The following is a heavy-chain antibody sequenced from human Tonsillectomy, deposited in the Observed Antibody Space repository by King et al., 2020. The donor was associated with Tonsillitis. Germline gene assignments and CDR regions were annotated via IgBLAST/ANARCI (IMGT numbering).Heavy chain of an antibody. J-gene: IGHJ6*03. V-gene: IGHV3-30*17. Sequence: VQLVESGGGVGQPGRSLRLSCAASGFTFSTYAMHWVRQAPGKGLEWVAVISYDGTNNYYADSVKGRFTISRDNSKNTLYLQMNSLRAEDTDVYYCARDSADYSYYYYMDVWGKGTTVTVSS. CDR2: ISYDGTNN. CDR1: GFTFSTYA. D-gene: IGHD3-10*01. CDR3: ARDSADYSYYYYMDV.